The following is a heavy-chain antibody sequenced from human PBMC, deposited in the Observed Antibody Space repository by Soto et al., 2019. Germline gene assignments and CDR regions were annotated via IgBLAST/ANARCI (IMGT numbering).Heavy chain of an antibody. J-gene: IGHJ4*02. CDR1: GFTLSNYA. CDR2: FTSADVT. Sequence: ESGGGLVQPGGSLRLSCAASGFTLSNYAMTWVRQAPGQGLEWVSTFTSADVTYYADSVKGRFTISRDNSKNTLFLQMNSLRAEDTAVYYCAKREARTGSYFDWGQGTLVTVSS. V-gene: IGHV3-23*01. CDR3: AKREARTGSYFD. D-gene: IGHD1-26*01.